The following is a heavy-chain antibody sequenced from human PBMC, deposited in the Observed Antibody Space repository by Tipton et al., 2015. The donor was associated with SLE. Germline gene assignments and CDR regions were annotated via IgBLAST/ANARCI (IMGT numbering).Heavy chain of an antibody. Sequence: GLVKPSETLSLHCAVYGGSFSEYYWSWIRQSPGKGLEWIGEINDSGKTKYNPSLKSRVAMSVDTSKNQFSLKLSSVTAADTAVYYCAREPVYYYYYMDVWGKGTTVTVSS. CDR3: AREPVYYYYYMDV. CDR2: INDSGKT. CDR1: GGSFSEYY. J-gene: IGHJ6*03. V-gene: IGHV4-34*01.